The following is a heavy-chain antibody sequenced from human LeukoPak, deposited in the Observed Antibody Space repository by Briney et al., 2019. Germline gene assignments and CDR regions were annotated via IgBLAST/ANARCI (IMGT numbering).Heavy chain of an antibody. CDR1: GFTFSSYE. Sequence: GGPLRLSCAASGFTFSSYEMNWVRQAPGKGLEWVSYISSSSSSIYYADAVKGRFTISRDNAKNSLYLQMNSLRAEDTAVYYCARVYRRYFDYWGQGTLVTVSS. CDR3: ARVYRRYFDY. CDR2: ISSSSSSI. V-gene: IGHV3-48*01. D-gene: IGHD1-14*01. J-gene: IGHJ4*02.